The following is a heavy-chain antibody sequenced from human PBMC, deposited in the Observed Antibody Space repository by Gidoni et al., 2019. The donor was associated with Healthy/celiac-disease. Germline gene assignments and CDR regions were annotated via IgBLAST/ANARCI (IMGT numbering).Heavy chain of an antibody. D-gene: IGHD3-16*02. CDR2: ISSSSSYI. V-gene: IGHV3-21*01. CDR1: GFTFSSYS. Sequence: EVQLVESGGGLVKPGGALRLSCAASGFTFSSYSMNWVRQAPGKGLEWVSSISSSSSYIYYADSVKGRFTISRDNAKNSLYLQMNSLRAEDTAVYYCARVGQTVKAFDIWGQGTMVTVSS. CDR3: ARVGQTVKAFDI. J-gene: IGHJ3*02.